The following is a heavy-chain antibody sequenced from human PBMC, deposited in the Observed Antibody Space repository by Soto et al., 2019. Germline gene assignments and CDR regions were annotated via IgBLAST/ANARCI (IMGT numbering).Heavy chain of an antibody. D-gene: IGHD5-18*01. J-gene: IGHJ4*02. CDR2: ISYDGGLQ. V-gene: IGHV3-30*03. CDR1: GFTFTSYG. CDR3: VSARGYGHASVPYS. Sequence: QEHLVESGGGVVQPGRSLRLSCAASGFTFTSYGMHWVRQAPGTRLEWVAVISYDGGLQHYADSVKGRFTISRDNSKNMVLLQMNSLRAEDTAVYYCVSARGYGHASVPYSWGQGTLVSVSS.